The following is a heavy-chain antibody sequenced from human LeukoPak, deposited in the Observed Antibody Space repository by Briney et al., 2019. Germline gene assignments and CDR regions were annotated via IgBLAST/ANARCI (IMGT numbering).Heavy chain of an antibody. CDR2: ISSSSSYI. J-gene: IGHJ4*02. CDR1: GFTFSSYS. CDR3: AKDQGWEPSPIDY. V-gene: IGHV3-21*01. Sequence: GGSLRLSCAASGFTFSSYSMNWVRQAPGKGLEWVSSISSSSSYIYYADSVKGRFTISRDNAKNSLYLQMNSLRAEDTAVYYCAKDQGWEPSPIDYWGQGTLVTVSS. D-gene: IGHD1-26*01.